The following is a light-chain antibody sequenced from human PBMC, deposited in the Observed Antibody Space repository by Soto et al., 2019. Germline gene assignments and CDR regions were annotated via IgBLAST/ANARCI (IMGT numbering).Light chain of an antibody. Sequence: QCALTQPASVCGSPGQSITISCTGTSSDVGGYNYVSWYQQNAGKAPKLIIYEVSNRPSGVSNRFSGSKSGNTASLTISGLQAEDEADYYCNSYTSSFTLVFGTGTKLTVL. CDR3: NSYTSSFTLV. J-gene: IGLJ1*01. V-gene: IGLV2-14*01. CDR1: SSDVGGYNY. CDR2: EVS.